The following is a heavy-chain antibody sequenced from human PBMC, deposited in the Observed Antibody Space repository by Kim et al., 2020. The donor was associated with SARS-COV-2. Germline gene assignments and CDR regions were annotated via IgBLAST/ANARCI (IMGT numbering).Heavy chain of an antibody. J-gene: IGHJ6*03. Sequence: SETLSLTCAVYGGSFSGYYWSWIRQPPGKGLEWIGEINHSGSTNYNPSLKSRVTISVDTSKNQFSLKLSSVTAADTAVYYCARGKILTTVTFQDYYYYYYMDVWGKGTTVTVSS. CDR3: ARGKILTTVTFQDYYYYYYMDV. CDR2: INHSGST. CDR1: GGSFSGYY. V-gene: IGHV4-34*01. D-gene: IGHD4-17*01.